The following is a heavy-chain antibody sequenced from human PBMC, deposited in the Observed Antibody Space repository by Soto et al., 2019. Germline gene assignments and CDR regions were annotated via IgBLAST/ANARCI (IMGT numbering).Heavy chain of an antibody. CDR1: GFTFSSYS. CDR3: ARAVLRGGAPPTVGWFDP. CDR2: ISSSSSTI. V-gene: IGHV3-48*02. D-gene: IGHD2-15*01. Sequence: EVQLVESGGGLVQPGGSLRLSCAASGFTFSSYSMNWVRQAPGKGLEWVSYISSSSSTIYYADSVKGRFTISRDNAKNSLYLQMNSLRDEDTAVYYCARAVLRGGAPPTVGWFDPWGQGTLVTVSS. J-gene: IGHJ5*02.